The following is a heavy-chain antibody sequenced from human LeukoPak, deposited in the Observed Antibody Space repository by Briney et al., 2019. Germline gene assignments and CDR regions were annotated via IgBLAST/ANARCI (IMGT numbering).Heavy chain of an antibody. D-gene: IGHD4-11*01. Sequence: GGSLRLSCAASGFTFSGYPIHWVRQAPGKGLEWVAVISYDGSNKYYADSVKGRFTISRDNSKNTLYLQMNSLRAEDTAVYYCARDDYSYYYYGMDVWGQGTTVTVSS. CDR2: ISYDGSNK. J-gene: IGHJ6*02. V-gene: IGHV3-30-3*01. CDR3: ARDDYSYYYYGMDV. CDR1: GFTFSGYP.